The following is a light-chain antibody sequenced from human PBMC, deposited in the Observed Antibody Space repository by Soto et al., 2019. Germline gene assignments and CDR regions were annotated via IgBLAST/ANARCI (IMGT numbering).Light chain of an antibody. CDR2: DVS. Sequence: DIQMTQSPSTLCASVGDRVTITCRASQSIGRWLAWYQQKPGEAPKLLIYDVSSLQGGVPSRFSGSGSGTDFTLTISRLQPDDSATYYCQQYAGYWTCGQRTKVDIK. J-gene: IGKJ1*01. V-gene: IGKV1-5*01. CDR1: QSIGRW. CDR3: QQYAGYWT.